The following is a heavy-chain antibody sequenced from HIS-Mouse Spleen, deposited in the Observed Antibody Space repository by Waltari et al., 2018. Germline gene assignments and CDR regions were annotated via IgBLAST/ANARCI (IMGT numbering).Heavy chain of an antibody. Sequence: QVQLVESGGGVVQPGRSLRLSCAASGFTFSSHAMPCVRQAPGKGLEWVAVISYDVSNKDYEDSVKGRFTISRDNSKNTLYLQMNGLRAEDTAVYYCARGFVDTAMVDYWGQGTLVTVSS. CDR2: ISYDVSNK. CDR1: GFTFSSHA. J-gene: IGHJ4*02. V-gene: IGHV3-30*04. D-gene: IGHD5-18*01. CDR3: ARGFVDTAMVDY.